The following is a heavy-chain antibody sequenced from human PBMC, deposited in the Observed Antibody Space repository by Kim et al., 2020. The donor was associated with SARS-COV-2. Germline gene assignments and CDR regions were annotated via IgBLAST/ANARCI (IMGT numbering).Heavy chain of an antibody. J-gene: IGHJ3*02. Sequence: KGRFTISRDNSKNPLYLQMNSLRAEDTAVYYCAKEYCSSTSCYTDDAFDIWGQGTMVTVSS. CDR3: AKEYCSSTSCYTDDAFDI. D-gene: IGHD2-2*02. V-gene: IGHV3-23*01.